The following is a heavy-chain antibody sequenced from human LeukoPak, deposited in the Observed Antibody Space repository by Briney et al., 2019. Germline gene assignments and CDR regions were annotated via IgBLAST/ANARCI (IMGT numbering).Heavy chain of an antibody. J-gene: IGHJ4*02. D-gene: IGHD1-26*01. V-gene: IGHV3-74*01. CDR1: GFMFNSFW. CDR2: IKTDWSES. CDR3: ARDVGPYGGSPGGD. Sequence: GGSLRLSCEASGFMFNSFWMHWVRQGPGKGLVWVARIKTDWSESSYAHFVRGRFIISRDNARNTLFLQMDSLRDDDTAVYFCARDVGPYGGSPGGDWGLGTLVTVSS.